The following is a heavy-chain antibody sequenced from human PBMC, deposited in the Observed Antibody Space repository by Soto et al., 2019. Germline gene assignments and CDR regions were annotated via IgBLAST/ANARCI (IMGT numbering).Heavy chain of an antibody. J-gene: IGHJ3*02. CDR2: ISSSGSTI. V-gene: IGHV3-11*01. CDR3: AREAIEARMGGWHAFDI. CDR1: VFTFSDYY. Sequence: VGSLRLSCAASVFTFSDYYMSWIRHAPGKGLEWVSYISSSGSTIYYADSVKGRFTISRDNAKNSLYLQMNSLRAEDTAVYYCAREAIEARMGGWHAFDIWGQGTMVSVSS. D-gene: IGHD6-6*01.